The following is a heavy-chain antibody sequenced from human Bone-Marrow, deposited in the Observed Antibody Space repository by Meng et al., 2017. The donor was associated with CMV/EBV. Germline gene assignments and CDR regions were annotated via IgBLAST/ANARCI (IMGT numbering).Heavy chain of an antibody. CDR3: ARMEGV. CDR1: GFSLSNARMG. Sequence: SGPTLVKPTETLTLTCTVSGFSLSNARMGVSWIRQPPGKALEWLARIDWDDDKFYSTSLKTRLTISKDTSKNQVVLTMTNMDPVDTATYYCARMEGVWGQGTTVTVSS. CDR2: IDWDDDK. J-gene: IGHJ6*02. V-gene: IGHV2-70D*14.